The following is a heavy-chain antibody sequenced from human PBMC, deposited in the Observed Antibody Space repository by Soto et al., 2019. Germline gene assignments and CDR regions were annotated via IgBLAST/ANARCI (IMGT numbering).Heavy chain of an antibody. CDR2: IRGSGDVT. V-gene: IGHV3-23*01. Sequence: EVQLLESGGGLVQPGGSLRLSCAASGFTFSNYAMTWVRQAPGKGLEWVSVIRGSGDVTYYADSVQGRCAISRDNSKNTLYLQMNSLRHEDTAIYYCAKHGGPSYSYYMDVWGKGTTVTVSS. J-gene: IGHJ6*03. CDR1: GFTFSNYA. D-gene: IGHD3-3*01. CDR3: AKHGGPSYSYYMDV.